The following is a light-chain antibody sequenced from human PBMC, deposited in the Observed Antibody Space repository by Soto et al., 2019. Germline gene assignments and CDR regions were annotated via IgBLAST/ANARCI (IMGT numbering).Light chain of an antibody. CDR2: EVT. Sequence: QSALTQPPSASGPPDQSATTSSPGPRRDVGVYNFVSWYQQHPGKAPRLMIYEVTKRPSGVPDRFSGSKSGNTASLTVSGLQAEDEADYYCSSYAGSNSYVFGTGTKLTVL. J-gene: IGLJ1*01. CDR3: SSYAGSNSYV. V-gene: IGLV2-8*01. CDR1: RRDVGVYNF.